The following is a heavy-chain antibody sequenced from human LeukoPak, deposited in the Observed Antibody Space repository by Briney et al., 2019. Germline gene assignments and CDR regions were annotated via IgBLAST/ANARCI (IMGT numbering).Heavy chain of an antibody. CDR1: GFTFSSYG. CDR2: ITGSGGTT. Sequence: GGSLRLSCAASGFTFSSYGMSWVRQAPGKGLEWVSGITGSGGTTFYADSVQGRFIISRDNSRNTLFLQMNSLRAEDTAVYYCARRDDYIDFWGQGTLVIVSS. J-gene: IGHJ4*02. V-gene: IGHV3-23*01. CDR3: ARRDDYIDF.